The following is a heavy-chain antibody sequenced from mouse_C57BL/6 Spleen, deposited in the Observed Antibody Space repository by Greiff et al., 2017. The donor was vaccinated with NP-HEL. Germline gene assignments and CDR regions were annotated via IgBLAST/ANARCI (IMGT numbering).Heavy chain of an antibody. CDR3: VVGSSPFAY. V-gene: IGHV10-1*01. Sequence: DVKLVESGGGLVQPKGSLKLSCAASGFSFNTYAMNWVRQAPGKGLEWVARIRSKSNNYATYYADSVKDRFTISRDDSESMLYLQMNNLKTEDTAMYYCVVGSSPFAYWGQGTLVTVSA. J-gene: IGHJ3*01. D-gene: IGHD1-1*01. CDR1: GFSFNTYA. CDR2: IRSKSNNYAT.